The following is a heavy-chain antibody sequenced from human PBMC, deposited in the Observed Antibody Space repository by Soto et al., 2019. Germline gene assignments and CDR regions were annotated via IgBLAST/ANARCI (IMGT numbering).Heavy chain of an antibody. D-gene: IGHD3-3*01. CDR2: ISSSSSYI. V-gene: IGHV3-21*01. Sequence: GSLRLFCAASGFTFSSYSMNWVRQAPGKGLEWVSSISSSSSYIYYADSVKGRFTISRDNAKNSLYLQMNSLRAEDTAVYYCARDLWDFWSGYHNWFDPWGQGILVTAPQ. J-gene: IGHJ5*02. CDR3: ARDLWDFWSGYHNWFDP. CDR1: GFTFSSYS.